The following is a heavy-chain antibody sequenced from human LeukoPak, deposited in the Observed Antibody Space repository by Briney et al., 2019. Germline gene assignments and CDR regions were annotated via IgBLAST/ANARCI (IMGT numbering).Heavy chain of an antibody. CDR3: AKDDSGYSYGYDY. Sequence: GGSLRLSCETAGFTFSSYVMHWVRQAPGKGLEWVSAISGSGGSTYYADSVKGRFTISRDNSKSTLYLQMNSLRAEDTAVYYCAKDDSGYSYGYDYWGQGTLVTVSS. CDR1: GFTFSSYV. D-gene: IGHD5-18*01. J-gene: IGHJ4*02. CDR2: ISGSGGST. V-gene: IGHV3-23*01.